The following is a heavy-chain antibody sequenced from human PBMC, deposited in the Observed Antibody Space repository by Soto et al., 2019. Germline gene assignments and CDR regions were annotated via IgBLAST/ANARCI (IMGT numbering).Heavy chain of an antibody. Sequence: QLVESGGGLVQPGGSLRLSCAASGFTFSSYEMSWVRQAPGKGLEWVSYITTSGSATYYVDSVKGRLTISRDNARNSVYLEMNSLRVEDTAVYYCAREAGVHDWLDPWGQGTQVTVSS. J-gene: IGHJ5*02. D-gene: IGHD3-10*01. V-gene: IGHV3-48*03. CDR1: GFTFSSYE. CDR3: AREAGVHDWLDP. CDR2: ITTSGSAT.